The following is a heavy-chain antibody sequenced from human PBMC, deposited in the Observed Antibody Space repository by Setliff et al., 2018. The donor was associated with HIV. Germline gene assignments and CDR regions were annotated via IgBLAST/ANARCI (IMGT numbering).Heavy chain of an antibody. V-gene: IGHV4-39*01. CDR1: GGSISSSSYY. Sequence: TSETLSLTCTVSGGSISSSSYYWGWIRQPPGKGLEWIGSIYYSGSTYYNPSLKSRVTISVDTSKNQFPLKLSSVTAADTAVYYCASPASGGSSGQYHYWGQGTLVTVSS. D-gene: IGHD6-19*01. J-gene: IGHJ4*02. CDR3: ASPASGGSSGQYHY. CDR2: IYYSGST.